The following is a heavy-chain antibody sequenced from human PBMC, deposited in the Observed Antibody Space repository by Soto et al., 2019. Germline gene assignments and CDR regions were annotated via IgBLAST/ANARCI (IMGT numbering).Heavy chain of an antibody. Sequence: PSETLSLTCAVYGGSFSGYYWSWIRQPPGKGLEWIGEINHSGSTNYNPSLKSRVTISVDTSKNQFSLKLSSVTAADTAVYYCASEHPVVGAVDYYYYGMDVWGQGTTVTVSS. J-gene: IGHJ6*02. CDR1: GGSFSGYY. V-gene: IGHV4-34*01. CDR3: ASEHPVVGAVDYYYYGMDV. CDR2: INHSGST. D-gene: IGHD1-26*01.